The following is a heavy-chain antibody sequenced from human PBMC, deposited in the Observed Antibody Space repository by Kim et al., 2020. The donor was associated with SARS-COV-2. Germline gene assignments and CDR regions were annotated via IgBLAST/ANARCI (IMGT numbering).Heavy chain of an antibody. D-gene: IGHD5-12*01. J-gene: IGHJ4*02. V-gene: IGHV3-11*01. CDR2: ISSSGSTI. CDR1: GFTFSDYY. CDR3: ARDLRLQYYFDY. Sequence: GGSLRLSCAASGFTFSDYYMSWIRQAPGKGLEWVSYISSSGSTIYYADSVKGRFTISRDNTKNSLYLQMNSLRAEDTAVYYCARDLRLQYYFDYWGQGTLVTVSS.